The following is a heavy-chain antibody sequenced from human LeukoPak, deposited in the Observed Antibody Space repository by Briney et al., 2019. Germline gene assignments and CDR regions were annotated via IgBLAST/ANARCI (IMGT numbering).Heavy chain of an antibody. CDR2: ISSGGSAI. V-gene: IGHV3-11*04. J-gene: IGHJ1*01. Sequence: GGSLRLSCAASGFIFSGYYMSWIRQAPGKGLEWISYISSGGSAIHYADSVKGRFTISRDNAENSLYLQMNSLRAEDTAIYYCARDGWNSYGAEYFQHWGQGTLVTVSS. CDR3: ARDGWNSYGAEYFQH. D-gene: IGHD5-18*01. CDR1: GFIFSGYY.